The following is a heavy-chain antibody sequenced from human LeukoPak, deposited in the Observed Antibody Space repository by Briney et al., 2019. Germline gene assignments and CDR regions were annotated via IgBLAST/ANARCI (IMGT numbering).Heavy chain of an antibody. D-gene: IGHD1-26*01. J-gene: IGHJ4*02. Sequence: GGSLRLSCAASGFTFSSHSMNWVRQAPGKGLEGVSSMSSSSSYIYYADSVKGRFTISRDNAKNSLYLQMNSLRAEDTAVYYCARDGRVTVGATRYGYWGQGTLVTVSS. V-gene: IGHV3-21*01. CDR2: MSSSSSYI. CDR1: GFTFSSHS. CDR3: ARDGRVTVGATRYGY.